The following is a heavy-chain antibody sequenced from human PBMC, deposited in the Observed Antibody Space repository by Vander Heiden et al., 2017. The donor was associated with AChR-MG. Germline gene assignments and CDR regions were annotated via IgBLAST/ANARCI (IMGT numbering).Heavy chain of an antibody. J-gene: IGHJ4*02. D-gene: IGHD2-15*01. Sequence: QVQLVESGGGVVQPGRSLRLSCAASGFTFSSYAMHWVRQAPGKGLEWVAVISYDGSNKYYADSVKGRFTISRDNSKNTLYLQMNSLRAEDTAVYYCASSVVVAAHFDYWGQGTLVTVSS. V-gene: IGHV3-30-3*01. CDR3: ASSVVVAAHFDY. CDR1: GFTFSSYA. CDR2: ISYDGSNK.